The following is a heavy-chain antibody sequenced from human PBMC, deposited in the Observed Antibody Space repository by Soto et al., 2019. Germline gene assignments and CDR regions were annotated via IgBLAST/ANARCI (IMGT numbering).Heavy chain of an antibody. D-gene: IGHD3-9*01. J-gene: IGHJ4*02. CDR3: ARLGSGDILTGDFDY. Sequence: PSETLSLTCTVSGGSISSSSYYWGWIRQPPGKGLEWIGSIYYSGSTYYNPSLKSRVTISVYTSMDQFCRKLSSVTGADTAVYYCARLGSGDILTGDFDYWGQGTLVTVSS. V-gene: IGHV4-39*01. CDR2: IYYSGST. CDR1: GGSISSSSYY.